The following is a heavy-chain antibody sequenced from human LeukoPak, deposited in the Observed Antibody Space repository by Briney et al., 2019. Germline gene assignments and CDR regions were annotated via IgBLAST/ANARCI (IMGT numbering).Heavy chain of an antibody. CDR3: AKDLGGSGVKGYFQH. CDR1: GFTFSSYW. V-gene: IGHV3-74*01. CDR2: INTDGSST. Sequence: GGSLRLSCAASGFTFSSYWMHWVRQAPGKGLVWVSRINTDGSSTSYADSVKGRFTISRDNAKNTLYLQMNSLRAEDMAVYYCAKDLGGSGVKGYFQHWGQGTLVTVSS. D-gene: IGHD3-10*01. J-gene: IGHJ1*01.